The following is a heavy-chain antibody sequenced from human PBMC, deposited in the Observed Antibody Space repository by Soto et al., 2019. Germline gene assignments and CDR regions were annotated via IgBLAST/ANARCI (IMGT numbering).Heavy chain of an antibody. CDR2: ISSSGGLT. Sequence: EVQLLESGGRLVLPGGSLRLSCAASGFTFTSSAMNWVRQAPGKGLEWVSGISSSGGLTYYADSVKGRFSISRDNSENTLYLQMNSLRAEDTAVYYCAKVGFSFDYWGQGTLVTVSS. J-gene: IGHJ4*02. CDR3: AKVGFSFDY. D-gene: IGHD3-10*01. V-gene: IGHV3-23*01. CDR1: GFTFTSSA.